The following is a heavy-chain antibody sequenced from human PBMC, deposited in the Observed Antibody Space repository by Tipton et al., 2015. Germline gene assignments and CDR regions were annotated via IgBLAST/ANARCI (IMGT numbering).Heavy chain of an antibody. D-gene: IGHD1-20*01. J-gene: IGHJ4*02. CDR3: ARGSNNWNIRGYLDY. Sequence: TLSLTCSVSSDSISKYYWSWIRQPPGKELEWIGYIQYSGSTNYNPSLKSRVTISVDTSKTQFSLKMSSVTASDTALYYCARGSNNWNIRGYLDYWGQGTLVTVSS. CDR2: IQYSGST. CDR1: SDSISKYY. V-gene: IGHV4-59*01.